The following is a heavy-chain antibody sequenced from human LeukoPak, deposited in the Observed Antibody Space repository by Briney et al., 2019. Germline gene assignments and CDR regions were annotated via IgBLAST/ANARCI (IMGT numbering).Heavy chain of an antibody. J-gene: IGHJ4*02. CDR2: IYYSGST. Sequence: SETLSLTCTVSGGSISSYYWSWIRQPPGKGLEWIGYIYYSGSTNYNPSLKSRVTISVDTSKNQFSLKLSSVTAADTAVYYCAREAGYCSSTSCYSGSIDYWGQGTLVTVSS. D-gene: IGHD2-2*01. CDR3: AREAGYCSSTSCYSGSIDY. CDR1: GGSISSYY. V-gene: IGHV4-59*01.